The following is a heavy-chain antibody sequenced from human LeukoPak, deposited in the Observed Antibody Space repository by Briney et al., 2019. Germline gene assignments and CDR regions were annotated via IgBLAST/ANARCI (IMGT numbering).Heavy chain of an antibody. J-gene: IGHJ4*02. Sequence: SQTLSLTCAISGDSVSSNSAAWSWIRQSPSRGLEWLGRTYYRSKWYSDYAVSVKSRITINPDTSKNQFSLQLNSVTPEDTAVYYCARDVRHDYVWGGYRLEFDYWGQGTLVTVSS. D-gene: IGHD3-16*02. CDR2: TYYRSKWYS. CDR1: GDSVSSNSAA. CDR3: ARDVRHDYVWGGYRLEFDY. V-gene: IGHV6-1*01.